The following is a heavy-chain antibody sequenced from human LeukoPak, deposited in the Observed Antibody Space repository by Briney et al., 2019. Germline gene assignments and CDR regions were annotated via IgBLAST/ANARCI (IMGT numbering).Heavy chain of an antibody. CDR3: ARAGYYDSSGPDAFDI. CDR1: GFTFSSYW. J-gene: IGHJ3*02. CDR2: IKQDGSEK. V-gene: IGHV3-7*01. D-gene: IGHD3-22*01. Sequence: GGSLRLSCAASGFTFSSYWMSWVRQAPGKGLEWVANIKQDGSEKYYVDSVKGRFTISRDNAKNSLDLQMNSLRAEDTAVYYCARAGYYDSSGPDAFDIWGQGTMVTVSS.